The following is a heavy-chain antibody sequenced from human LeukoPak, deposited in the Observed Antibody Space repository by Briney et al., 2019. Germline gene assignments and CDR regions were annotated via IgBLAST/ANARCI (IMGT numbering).Heavy chain of an antibody. CDR1: GGSISSYY. J-gene: IGHJ4*02. V-gene: IGHV4-59*01. D-gene: IGHD3-10*01. CDR2: IYDSGST. Sequence: SETLSLTCTVSGGSISSYYWSWIRQPPGKGLGWIGYIYDSGSTNYNPSLKSRVTISVDKSKNQFSLKLSSVTAADTAVYYCAREEAYYYGSGSYYRLGFDYWGQGTLVTVSS. CDR3: AREEAYYYGSGSYYRLGFDY.